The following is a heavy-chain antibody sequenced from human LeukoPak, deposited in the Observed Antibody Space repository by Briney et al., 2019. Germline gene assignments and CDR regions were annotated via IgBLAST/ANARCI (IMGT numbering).Heavy chain of an antibody. CDR3: AKVYCSGGSCYGTGNYYYMDV. Sequence: GGSLRLSCVASGFTFTSYWMSWVRQAPGKGLEWVADIDQHGSEKYYVDSVKGRFAISRDNAKNSVYLQMNSLRVEDTAVYYCAKVYCSGGSCYGTGNYYYMDVWGKGTTVTISS. CDR2: IDQHGSEK. J-gene: IGHJ6*03. D-gene: IGHD2-15*01. CDR1: GFTFTSYW. V-gene: IGHV3-7*01.